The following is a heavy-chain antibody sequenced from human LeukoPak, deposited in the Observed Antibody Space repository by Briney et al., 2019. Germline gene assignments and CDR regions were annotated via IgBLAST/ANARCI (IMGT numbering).Heavy chain of an antibody. V-gene: IGHV3-30*18. D-gene: IGHD5-18*01. CDR3: AKPQGTAMALDY. CDR2: ISYDGSNK. CDR1: GFTFSSYG. Sequence: GGFLRLSCAASGFTFSSYGMHWVRQAPGKGLECVAVISYDGSNKYYADSVKGRFTISRDNSKNTLYLQMNSLRAEDTAVYYCAKPQGTAMALDYWGQGTLVTVSS. J-gene: IGHJ4*02.